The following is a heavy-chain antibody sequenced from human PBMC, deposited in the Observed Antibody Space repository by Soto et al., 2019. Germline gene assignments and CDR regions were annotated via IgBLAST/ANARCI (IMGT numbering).Heavy chain of an antibody. CDR1: GGSISSSSYY. J-gene: IGHJ6*02. D-gene: IGHD4-17*01. Sequence: SETLSLTCTVSGGSISSSSYYWGWIRQPPGKGLEWIGSIYYSGSTYYNPSLKSRVTISVDTSKNQFSLKLSSVTAADTAVYYCARSALLFNYGDYFYGMDVWGQGTMVTVSS. CDR2: IYYSGST. V-gene: IGHV4-39*01. CDR3: ARSALLFNYGDYFYGMDV.